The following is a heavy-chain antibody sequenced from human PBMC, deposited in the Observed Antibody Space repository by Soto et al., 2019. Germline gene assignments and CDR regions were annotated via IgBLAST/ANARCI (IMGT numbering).Heavy chain of an antibody. CDR2: IRPDGSDV. CDR1: GFPFTNYW. CDR3: ACWGHIVRGDHSDFDR. J-gene: IGHJ4*02. Sequence: PGWSLRLSCAASGFPFTNYWMNWVRQTPGKGLMWVSRIRPDGSDVGYADSVEGRFTVSRDKATNTLYLQMHSLRAEDTAMYYCACWGHIVRGDHSDFDRWGQGTLVTVSS. V-gene: IGHV3-74*01. D-gene: IGHD2-21*01.